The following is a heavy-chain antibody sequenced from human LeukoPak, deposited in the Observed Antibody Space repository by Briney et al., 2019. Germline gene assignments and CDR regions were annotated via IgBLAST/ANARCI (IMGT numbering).Heavy chain of an antibody. Sequence: GRSPRLSCAASGFTFSSYGMHWVRQAPGKGLEWVAVISYDGSNKYYADSVKGRFTISRDNSKNTLYLQMNSLRAEDTSVYYCAKDLELSGDCWGQGTLVTVSS. J-gene: IGHJ4*02. CDR3: AKDLELSGDC. CDR2: ISYDGSNK. CDR1: GFTFSSYG. D-gene: IGHD1-26*01. V-gene: IGHV3-30*18.